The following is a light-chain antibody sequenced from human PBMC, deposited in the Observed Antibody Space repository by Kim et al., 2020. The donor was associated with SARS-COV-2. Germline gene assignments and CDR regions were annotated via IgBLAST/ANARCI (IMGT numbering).Light chain of an antibody. CDR2: DVS. V-gene: IGLV2-11*01. CDR1: SSDIGGYDF. CDR3: CSYAGSSYVA. Sequence: QSALTQPRSVSGSPGQSVTISCTGTSSDIGGYDFVSWYQQHPGKAPKLIIYDVSERPSGVPDRFSGSRSANTASLTISGLQAEDEADYYCCSYAGSSYVAFGGGTQLTVL. J-gene: IGLJ2*01.